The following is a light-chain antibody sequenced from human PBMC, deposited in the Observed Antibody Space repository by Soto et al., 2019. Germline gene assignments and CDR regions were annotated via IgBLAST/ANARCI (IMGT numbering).Light chain of an antibody. CDR2: LAS. V-gene: IGKV2-28*01. Sequence: DIVMPQSPLSLPVTPGEPASISCRSSQSLQHSNGYNYLDWYVQKPGQSPQILIYLASNRASGVPERFSGSGSGTDFTLNISRVEAEDVGVYYCMQALQTPAFGQGTKVEIE. CDR1: QSLQHSNGYNY. J-gene: IGKJ1*01. CDR3: MQALQTPA.